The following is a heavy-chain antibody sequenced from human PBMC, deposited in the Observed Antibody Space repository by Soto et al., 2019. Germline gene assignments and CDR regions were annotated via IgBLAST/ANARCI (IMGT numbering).Heavy chain of an antibody. CDR2: MYYGGRT. J-gene: IGHJ4*02. Sequence: VQLQESGPGQLKPSETLSLTCSVSGTSVRSGTYYWTWIRQRPGKGLEWIGYMYYGGRTNYNPSLKSRLTMSIDESKNQFSLRLHSVTAADTAMYYCAGDRIGPGATFDLWGQGNLVAVSS. CDR1: GTSVRSGTYY. V-gene: IGHV4-61*01. D-gene: IGHD1-26*01. CDR3: AGDRIGPGATFDL.